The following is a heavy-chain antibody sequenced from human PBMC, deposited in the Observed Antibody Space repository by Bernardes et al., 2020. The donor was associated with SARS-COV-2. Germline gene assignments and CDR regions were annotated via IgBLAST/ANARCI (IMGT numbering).Heavy chain of an antibody. CDR3: ARIYSTSSFDFDY. CDR2: ISTSSNYI. CDR1: GFKFSSYT. V-gene: IGHV3-21*01. J-gene: IGHJ4*02. D-gene: IGHD6-6*01. Sequence: GGSLRLSCTASGFKFSSYTMNWVRQAPGKGLEWVSSISTSSNYIYYADSVKGRFTISRDNAKNSLFMEMNTLRAEDTAVYYCARIYSTSSFDFDYWGQGTLVTVSS.